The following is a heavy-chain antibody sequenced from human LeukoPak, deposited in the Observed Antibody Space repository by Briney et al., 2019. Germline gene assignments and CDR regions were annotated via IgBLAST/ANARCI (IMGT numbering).Heavy chain of an antibody. V-gene: IGHV3-30*18. CDR1: GFTFSSYG. D-gene: IGHD5-18*01. J-gene: IGHJ1*01. Sequence: GGSLRLSCAASGFTFSSYGMHWVRQAPGKGLEWVAVISYDGSNKYYADSVKGRFTISRDNSKNTLYLQMNSLRAEGTAVYYCAKDPFSYSWSFLITEYFQHWGQGTLVTVSS. CDR3: AKDPFSYSWSFLITEYFQH. CDR2: ISYDGSNK.